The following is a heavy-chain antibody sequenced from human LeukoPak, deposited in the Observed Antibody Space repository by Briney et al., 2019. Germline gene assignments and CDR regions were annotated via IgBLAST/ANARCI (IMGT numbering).Heavy chain of an antibody. CDR3: ARGDGRFLEWLYYYYYGMDV. Sequence: PGGSLRLSCAASGFTFSDYYMSWIRQAPGKGLEWVSYISSSGSTIYYADSVKGRFTISRDNAKNSLYLQMNSLRAEDTAVYYCARGDGRFLEWLYYYYYGMDVWGQGTTVTVSS. D-gene: IGHD3-3*01. CDR1: GFTFSDYY. V-gene: IGHV3-11*01. J-gene: IGHJ6*02. CDR2: ISSSGSTI.